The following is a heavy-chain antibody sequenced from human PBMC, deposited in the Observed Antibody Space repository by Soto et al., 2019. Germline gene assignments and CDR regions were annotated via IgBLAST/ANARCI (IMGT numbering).Heavy chain of an antibody. V-gene: IGHV3-23*01. CDR3: SKGDYGGNSPYWYFAL. CDR1: GVTFSKYA. J-gene: IGHJ2*01. CDR2: ISGSGGLT. D-gene: IGHD4-17*01. Sequence: EVQLLESGGGLVQPGGSLRLSCAVSGVTFSKYAMSWVRQAPGKGPEWVSAISGSGGLTYYPDSVKGRFTISRDNSKNTLFLQMNRLKAEDTATYYCSKGDYGGNSPYWYFALWGRGTLVTVSS.